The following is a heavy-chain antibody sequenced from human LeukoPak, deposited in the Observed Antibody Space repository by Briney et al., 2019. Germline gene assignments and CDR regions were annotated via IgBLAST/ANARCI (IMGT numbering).Heavy chain of an antibody. J-gene: IGHJ5*01. V-gene: IGHV3-30*02. Sequence: GGSLRLSCEASGFTFSNYGMHWVRQAPGKGLEWVAFIPYDGSNKYYTDSVKGRFTISRDNSKNTLYLQMNSLRAEDTAVYYCAKNRVPTAITPDSWGQGTLVTVSS. CDR3: AKNRVPTAITPDS. CDR2: IPYDGSNK. D-gene: IGHD2-2*02. CDR1: GFTFSNYG.